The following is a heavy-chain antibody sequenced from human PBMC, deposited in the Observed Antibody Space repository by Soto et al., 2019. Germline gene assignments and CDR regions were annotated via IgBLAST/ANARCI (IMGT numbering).Heavy chain of an antibody. J-gene: IGHJ3*02. Sequence: GGSLRLSCAASGFALSSYDMHWVRQATGKGLEWVSVIGTGLDTYYSDAVKGRFIISREDAKNSLYLQVNSLRAGDTAVYYCARGNVFDIWGQGTMVTVSS. V-gene: IGHV3-13*04. CDR2: IGTGLDT. CDR1: GFALSSYD. CDR3: ARGNVFDI.